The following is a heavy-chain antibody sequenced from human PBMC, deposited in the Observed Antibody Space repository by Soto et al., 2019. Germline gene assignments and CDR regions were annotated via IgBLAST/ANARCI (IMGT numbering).Heavy chain of an antibody. J-gene: IGHJ5*02. D-gene: IGHD3-22*01. Sequence: GASVKVSCKASGYTFTGQYMHWVLQAPGQGLEWMGWINPNTGGTNYAQNFQGRVALTRDTSISTAYMELSSLRSDDTAVFYCAASSSWRYNWFDPWGQGTLVTVSS. CDR3: AASSSWRYNWFDP. V-gene: IGHV1-2*02. CDR2: INPNTGGT. CDR1: GYTFTGQY.